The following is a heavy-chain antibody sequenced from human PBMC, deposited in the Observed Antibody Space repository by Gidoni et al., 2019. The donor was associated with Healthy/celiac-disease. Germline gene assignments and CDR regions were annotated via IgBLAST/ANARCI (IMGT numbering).Heavy chain of an antibody. J-gene: IGHJ2*01. Sequence: EVQLVESGGGLVQPGGSLRLPCAASGLTSSSYSMDWVRQAPGKGLGWVSDISSSSRTIYYADSVKGRFTISRDNAKNSLYLQMNGLRAEDTAVYYCARDSASCSSTSFYPYWYFDLWGRGTLVTVSS. D-gene: IGHD2-2*01. CDR2: ISSSSRTI. V-gene: IGHV3-48*01. CDR3: ARDSASCSSTSFYPYWYFDL. CDR1: GLTSSSYS.